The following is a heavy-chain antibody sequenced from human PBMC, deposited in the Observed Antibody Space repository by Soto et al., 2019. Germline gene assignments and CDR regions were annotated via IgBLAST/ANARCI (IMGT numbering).Heavy chain of an antibody. V-gene: IGHV3-74*01. CDR1: GFIFVSDW. CDR2: INTDGSGT. Sequence: GGSLRLSCAASGFIFVSDWMHWVRQAPGQGLVWVSRINTDGSGTSYADSVKGRFTISRDISRNTLYLQMNSLRAEDTAVYYCAKPGMAVAGNYFDYWGQGALVTVSS. J-gene: IGHJ4*02. CDR3: AKPGMAVAGNYFDY. D-gene: IGHD6-19*01.